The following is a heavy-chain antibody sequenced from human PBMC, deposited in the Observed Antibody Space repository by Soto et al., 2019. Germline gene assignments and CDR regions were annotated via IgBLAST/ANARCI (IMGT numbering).Heavy chain of an antibody. CDR2: IWYDGSNK. CDR1: GFPFSSYG. Sequence: QVQLVESGGGVVQPGRSLRLSCVTSGFPFSSYGMHWVRQAPGKGLVWVAVIWYDGSNKYYADSVKGRFTISRDNSKNTPYLQMNSMRAEATAVYYCARPVVIKPHWYFDLWGRGTLVTVSS. V-gene: IGHV3-33*01. CDR3: ARPVVIKPHWYFDL. D-gene: IGHD3-22*01. J-gene: IGHJ2*01.